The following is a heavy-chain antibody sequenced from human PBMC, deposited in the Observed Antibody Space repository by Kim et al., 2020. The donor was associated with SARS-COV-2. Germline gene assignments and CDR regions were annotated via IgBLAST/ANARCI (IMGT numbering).Heavy chain of an antibody. V-gene: IGHV1-8*01. CDR1: GYTFTSYD. D-gene: IGHD6-6*01. CDR3: ARVVAARPYYYYYGMDV. Sequence: ASVKVSCKASGYTFTSYDINWVRQATGQGLEWMGWMNPNSGNTGYAQKFQGRVTMTRNTSISTAYMELSSLRSEDTAVYYCARVVAARPYYYYYGMDVWGQGTTVTVSS. J-gene: IGHJ6*02. CDR2: MNPNSGNT.